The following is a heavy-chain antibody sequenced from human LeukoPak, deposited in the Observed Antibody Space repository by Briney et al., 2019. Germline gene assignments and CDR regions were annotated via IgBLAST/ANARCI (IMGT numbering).Heavy chain of an antibody. V-gene: IGHV4-59*01. CDR2: IYYSGTT. J-gene: IGHJ4*02. CDR3: ARIDAVVATPTSFDY. CDR1: GGSISIFY. Sequence: SETLSLTCTVSGGSISIFYWSWIRQPPGKGLEWIGDIYYSGTTNYNPSLKSRVTISLDTSKNQFSLRLSSVTAADTAVYYCARIDAVVATPTSFDYWGQGTLVTVSS. D-gene: IGHD4-23*01.